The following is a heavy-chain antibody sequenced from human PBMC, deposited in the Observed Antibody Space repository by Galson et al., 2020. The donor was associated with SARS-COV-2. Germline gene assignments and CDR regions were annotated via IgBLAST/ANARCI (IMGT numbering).Heavy chain of an antibody. Sequence: GESLKISCAASGFTFSSYEFNWVRQAPGKGLEWVSYISSSGSVIYYADSVKGRFTISRDNAKNSLYLQMNSLTVDDTAVYFCARDSTLRTDWVYDAFDIWGQGTMVTVSS. CDR3: ARDSTLRTDWVYDAFDI. J-gene: IGHJ3*02. CDR2: ISSSGSVI. CDR1: GFTFSSYE. D-gene: IGHD3-9*01. V-gene: IGHV3-48*03.